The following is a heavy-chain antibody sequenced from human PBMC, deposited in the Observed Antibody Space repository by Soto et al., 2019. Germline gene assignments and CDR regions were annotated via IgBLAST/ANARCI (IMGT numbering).Heavy chain of an antibody. Sequence: EVQLVESGGGLVQPGGSLKLSCAASGFSFSGSDMRWGRQASGKGLEWVGRIRSKGNSYATAYAASVKGRFTISRDDSKNTAYLQMNSLKTEDTAVYYCTRQGPRDGYNWGFDYSGQGTLVTVSS. J-gene: IGHJ4*02. CDR2: IRSKGNSYAT. V-gene: IGHV3-73*02. D-gene: IGHD5-12*01. CDR3: TRQGPRDGYNWGFDY. CDR1: GFSFSGSD.